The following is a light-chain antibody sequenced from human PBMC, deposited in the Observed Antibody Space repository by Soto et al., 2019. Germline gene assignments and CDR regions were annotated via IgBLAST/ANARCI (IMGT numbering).Light chain of an antibody. CDR1: SSDVGTYNS. Sequence: QSVLTQPASVSGSPGQSITISCAGSSSDVGTYNSVSWYQQQPGKAPKLMIYEVSVRPSGVSNRFSGSKSGNMASLTISGLQAEDEADYYCKSYSTSSTPYVFGTGTKVTVL. J-gene: IGLJ1*01. CDR3: KSYSTSSTPYV. V-gene: IGLV2-14*01. CDR2: EVS.